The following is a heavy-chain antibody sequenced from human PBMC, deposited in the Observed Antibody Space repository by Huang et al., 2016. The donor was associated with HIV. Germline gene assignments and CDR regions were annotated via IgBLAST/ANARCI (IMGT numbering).Heavy chain of an antibody. J-gene: IGHJ4*02. CDR2: IYYRGDT. V-gene: IGHV4-39*01. CDR3: ARHVGSWSGYFDS. Sequence: QLQLQESGPGLVRPSETLSLICTVSGGSITDSNYYWGWIRQPPGKGLEWIGSIYYRGDTDYNPSLKSRVTMSVDTSKNRFSLDIRSVAVADTAIYYCARHVGSWSGYFDSWGQGTLVPVSS. D-gene: IGHD3-10*01. CDR1: GGSITDSNYY.